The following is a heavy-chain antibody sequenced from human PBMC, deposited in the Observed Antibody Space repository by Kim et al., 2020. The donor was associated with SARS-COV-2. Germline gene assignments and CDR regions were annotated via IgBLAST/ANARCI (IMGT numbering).Heavy chain of an antibody. CDR2: ISYDGSNK. CDR1: GFTFSSYA. D-gene: IGHD3-10*01. V-gene: IGHV3-30*04. J-gene: IGHJ4*02. Sequence: GGSLRLSCAASGFTFSSYAMHWVRQAPGKGLEWVAVISYDGSNKYYADSVKGRFTISRDNSKNTLYLQMNSLRAEDTAVYYCARGLTSPANVYYYGSGSYYLVGLDYWGQGTLVTVSS. CDR3: ARGLTSPANVYYYGSGSYYLVGLDY.